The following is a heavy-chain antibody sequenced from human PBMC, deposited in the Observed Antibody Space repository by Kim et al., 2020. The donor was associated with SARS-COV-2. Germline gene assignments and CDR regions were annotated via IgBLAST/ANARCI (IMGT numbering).Heavy chain of an antibody. J-gene: IGHJ6*01. Sequence: GGSLRLSCAASRSTFTNYAMGWVRQAPGKGLEWVSSITASGRITFYADSVKGRFSILKDNSANTLSLQMNSLRAEDTAVYYCARYAVGQQRWYYYFYGM. V-gene: IGHV3-23*01. CDR3: ARYAVGQQRWYYYFYGM. CDR2: ITASGRIT. CDR1: RSTFTNYA. D-gene: IGHD6-13*01.